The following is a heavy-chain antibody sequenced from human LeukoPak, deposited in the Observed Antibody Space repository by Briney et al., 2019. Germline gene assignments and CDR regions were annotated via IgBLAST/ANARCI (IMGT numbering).Heavy chain of an antibody. CDR3: ARVWGYCGNTNCYQSFDY. CDR2: ITPYNGHT. Sequence: GASVKVSCKASGYTFTNYGITWVRQGPGQGLEWMGGITPYNGHTNYAQKIQGRVTMTTDTSTNTAYMDLRSLRSDDTAVYYCARVWGYCGNTNCYQSFDYWGQGTLVTVSS. D-gene: IGHD2-2*01. J-gene: IGHJ4*02. V-gene: IGHV1-18*01. CDR1: GYTFTNYG.